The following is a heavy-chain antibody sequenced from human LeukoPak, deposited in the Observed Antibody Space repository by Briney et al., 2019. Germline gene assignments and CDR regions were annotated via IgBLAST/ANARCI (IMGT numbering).Heavy chain of an antibody. D-gene: IGHD5-18*01. CDR3: TRRFGQDVDTAMVSFDY. CDR1: GFTFSGSA. Sequence: PGGSLRLSCAASGFTFSGSAMHWVRQASGKGPEWVGCIRSKGNSYATAYAASVKGRFTISRDDSKKTAYLQMNSLKTEDTAVYYCTRRFGQDVDTAMVSFDYWGQGILVTVSS. V-gene: IGHV3-73*01. CDR2: IRSKGNSYAT. J-gene: IGHJ4*02.